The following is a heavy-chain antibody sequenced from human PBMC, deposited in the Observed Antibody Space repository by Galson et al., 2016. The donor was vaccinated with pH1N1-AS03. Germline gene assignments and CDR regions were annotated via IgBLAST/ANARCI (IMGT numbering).Heavy chain of an antibody. CDR2: VNTRGDTI. CDR3: VRTRLTNSFDF. Sequence: SLRLSCAASGFTFRSNGMSWVRQARGKGLEWVAFVNTRGDTIHYADSLKGRFTISRDNAKNGLYLQMNSLRAEDSGLYYCVRTRLTNSFDFWGQGTLVTVSS. CDR1: GFTFRSNG. J-gene: IGHJ3*01. D-gene: IGHD4-23*01. V-gene: IGHV3-48*03.